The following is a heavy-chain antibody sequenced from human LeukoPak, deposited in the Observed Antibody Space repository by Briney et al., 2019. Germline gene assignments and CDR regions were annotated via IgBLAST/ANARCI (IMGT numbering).Heavy chain of an antibody. CDR3: ARDQGIRGDAFDI. CDR1: GGSISSGGYY. CDR2: IYYSGST. J-gene: IGHJ3*02. Sequence: SETLSLTCTVSGGSISSGGYYWSWIRQHPGTGLEWIGYIYYSGSTYYNPSLKSRVTISVDTSKNQFSLKLSSVTAADTAVYYCARDQGIRGDAFDIWGQGTMVTVSS. V-gene: IGHV4-31*03.